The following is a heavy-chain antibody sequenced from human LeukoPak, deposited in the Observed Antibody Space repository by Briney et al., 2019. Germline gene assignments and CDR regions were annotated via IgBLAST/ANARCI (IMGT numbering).Heavy chain of an antibody. D-gene: IGHD2-21*01. CDR1: GGSIGSGSYY. CDR2: IYISGST. J-gene: IGHJ5*02. V-gene: IGHV4-61*02. Sequence: PSQTLSLTCTVSGGSIGSGSYYWSWIRQPPGKGLEWIGRIYISGSTNYSPSLKSRVTISVDTSKNQFSLKLSSVTAADTAVYYCARQHQNWFDPWGQGTLVTVSS. CDR3: ARQHQNWFDP.